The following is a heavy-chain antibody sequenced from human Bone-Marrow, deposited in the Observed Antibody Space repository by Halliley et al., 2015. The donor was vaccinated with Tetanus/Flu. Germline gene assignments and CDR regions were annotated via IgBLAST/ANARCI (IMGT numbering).Heavy chain of an antibody. CDR2: IASDGTIV. Sequence: VQSGGSLRLSCEASGFTFRNYEMNWVRQAPGKGLEWVSYIASDGTIVYYAGSVKGRFTISRENAKNSLSLQMNSLRAEDTAIYYCVRDLTPQSSSWTFDYWGQGTPVTVSS. D-gene: IGHD6-13*01. V-gene: IGHV3-48*03. CDR3: VRDLTPQSSSWTFDY. J-gene: IGHJ4*02. CDR1: GFTFRNYE.